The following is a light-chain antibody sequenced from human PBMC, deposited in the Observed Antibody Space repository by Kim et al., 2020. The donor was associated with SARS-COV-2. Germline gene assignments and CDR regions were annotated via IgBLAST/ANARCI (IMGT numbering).Light chain of an antibody. CDR2: GTS. V-gene: IGKV3-15*01. CDR3: QQYNDWPLLS. J-gene: IGKJ4*01. Sequence: EIVMTQSPATLSVSPGERVTLSCRASQSISSSLAWYQQIPGQAPRLLIYGTSTRATGIPARFSGSGSGTEFTLTISSLQSEDSAVYYCQQYNDWPLLSFGGGTKVDIK. CDR1: QSISSS.